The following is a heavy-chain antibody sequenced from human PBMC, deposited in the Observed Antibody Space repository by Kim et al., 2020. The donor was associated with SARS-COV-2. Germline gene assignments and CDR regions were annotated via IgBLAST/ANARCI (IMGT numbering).Heavy chain of an antibody. Sequence: GGSLRLSCVASGFTFSDSPMHWVRQASGKGLEWVGRVSSRLNSYATGYGASVQGRITIARDDSKNTAYLQMNSLKIEDTAIYYCTRIPGTTLAFWYAFDV. D-gene: IGHD1-1*01. V-gene: IGHV3-73*01. CDR2: VSSRLNSYAT. J-gene: IGHJ3*01. CDR3: TRIPGTTLAFWYAFDV. CDR1: GFTFSDSP.